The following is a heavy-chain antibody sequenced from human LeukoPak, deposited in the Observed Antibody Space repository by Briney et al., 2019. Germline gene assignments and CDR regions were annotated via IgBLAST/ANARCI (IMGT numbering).Heavy chain of an antibody. CDR1: GFGFSSYA. CDR3: AKVRLLGALDDAFDV. CDR2: IRHDGSHH. J-gene: IGHJ3*01. D-gene: IGHD3-16*01. V-gene: IGHV3-30*02. Sequence: AGGSLRLSCAASGFGFSSYAMHWVRQAPGKGPEWVAFIRHDGSHHYHGDSVKGRFTISRDNSKNTLYLEMTSLRPEDTAVYYCAKVRLLGALDDAFDVWGQGTMVTV.